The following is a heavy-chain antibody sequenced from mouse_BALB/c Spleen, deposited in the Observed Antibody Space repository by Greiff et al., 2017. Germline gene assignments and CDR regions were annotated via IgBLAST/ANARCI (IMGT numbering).Heavy chain of an antibody. Sequence: VQLQQSGPELVKPGASVKIPCKASGYTFTDYNMDWVKQSHGKSLEWIGDINPNNGGTIYNQKFKGKATLTVDKSSSTAYMQLKSLTSEESAVYYCTRRYWYFDVWGAGTTVTVSS. V-gene: IGHV1-18*01. CDR1: GYTFTDYN. CDR3: TRRYWYFDV. J-gene: IGHJ1*01. CDR2: INPNNGGT.